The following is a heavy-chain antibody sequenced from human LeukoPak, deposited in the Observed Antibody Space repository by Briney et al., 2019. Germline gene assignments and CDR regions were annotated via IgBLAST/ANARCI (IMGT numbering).Heavy chain of an antibody. CDR1: GFTFSSYG. D-gene: IGHD5-24*01. V-gene: IGHV3-30*02. CDR2: IRYDGSNK. CDR3: ARGIDGYNQY. Sequence: GGSLRLSCAASGFTFSSYGMHWVRQAPGKGLEWVAFIRYDGSNKYYADSVKGRFTITRDNSKNTLYLQMNSLRAEDTAVYYCARGIDGYNQYWGQGTLVTVSS. J-gene: IGHJ4*02.